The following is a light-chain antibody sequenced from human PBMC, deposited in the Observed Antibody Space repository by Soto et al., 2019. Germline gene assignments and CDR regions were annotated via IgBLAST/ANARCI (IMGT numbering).Light chain of an antibody. V-gene: IGKV3-11*01. CDR2: DAS. J-gene: IGKJ4*01. CDR3: QQRSNLLT. Sequence: EIVLTQSPATLSLSPGERATLSCRASQSVSSYLAWYQQKPGQAPRHLINDASNRATGIPARFSGSGSWTDFTLTISSLEPEDFAVYYCQQRSNLLTFGGGTKVEIK. CDR1: QSVSSY.